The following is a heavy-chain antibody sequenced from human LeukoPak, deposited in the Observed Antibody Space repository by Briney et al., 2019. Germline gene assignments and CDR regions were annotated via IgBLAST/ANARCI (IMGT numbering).Heavy chain of an antibody. CDR2: FDPEDVET. J-gene: IGHJ4*02. CDR3: ATYSGYAAY. V-gene: IGHV1-24*01. CDR1: GYTLTELA. Sequence: ASVKVSCKVSGYTLTELAIHWVRQAPGKGLEWMGGFDPEDVETIYAQKFQGRVTMTEDTYTDTAYMELSSLRSEDTAVYYCATYSGYAAYWGQGTLVSVPS. D-gene: IGHD5-12*01.